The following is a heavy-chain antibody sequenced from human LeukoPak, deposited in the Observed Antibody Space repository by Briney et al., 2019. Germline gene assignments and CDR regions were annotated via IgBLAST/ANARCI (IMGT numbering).Heavy chain of an antibody. Sequence: SETLSLTCTVSGGSISTYHWSWIRQPPGRGPEWIAYVYYSGSTDYSPSLKSRATISVDTSMNQFSLSLSSVTAADTAIYYCARAVISFGGTVAKGFDCWGQGTLVTVSS. CDR1: GGSISTYH. D-gene: IGHD3-16*01. CDR3: ARAVISFGGTVAKGFDC. V-gene: IGHV4-59*01. CDR2: VYYSGST. J-gene: IGHJ4*02.